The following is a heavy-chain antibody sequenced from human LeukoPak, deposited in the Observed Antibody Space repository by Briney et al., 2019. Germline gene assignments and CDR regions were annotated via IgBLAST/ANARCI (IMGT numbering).Heavy chain of an antibody. D-gene: IGHD5-12*01. V-gene: IGHV3-15*01. CDR2: IKSKTDGGTT. CDR3: ARDPGGYDSPDY. J-gene: IGHJ4*02. Sequence: GGSLRLSCAASGFTFSNAWMSWVRQAPGKGLEWVGRIKSKTDGGTTDYAAPVKGRFTISRDDSKNTLYLQMNSLRAEDTAVYYCARDPGGYDSPDYWGQGTLVTVSS. CDR1: GFTFSNAW.